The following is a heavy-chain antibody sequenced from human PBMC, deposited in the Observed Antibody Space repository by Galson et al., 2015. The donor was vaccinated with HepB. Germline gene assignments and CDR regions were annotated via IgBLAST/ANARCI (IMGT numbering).Heavy chain of an antibody. V-gene: IGHV5-51*01. CDR3: ARQLRDSSSWYGWFDP. Sequence: QSGAEVKKPGESLKISCKGSGYSFTTYWIGWVRQMPGKGLEWMGIIYPGDSDTRYSPPFQGQVTISADKSISTAYLQWSSLKASDTAMYYCARQLRDSSSWYGWFDPWGQGTPVTVSS. CDR2: IYPGDSDT. J-gene: IGHJ5*02. D-gene: IGHD6-13*01. CDR1: GYSFTTYW.